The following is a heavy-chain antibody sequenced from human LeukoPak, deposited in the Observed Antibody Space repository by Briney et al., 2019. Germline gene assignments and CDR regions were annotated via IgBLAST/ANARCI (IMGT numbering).Heavy chain of an antibody. CDR3: AKDIGSYYDY. CDR2: IRYDGSYK. Sequence: TGGSLRLSCAASGFSFSTYGMHWVRQAPGKGLEWVAFIRYDGSYKYYADSVKGRFTISRDNSKNTLYLEMNSLRAEDTAVYYCAKDIGSYYDYWGQGILVTVSS. V-gene: IGHV3-30*02. CDR1: GFSFSTYG. J-gene: IGHJ4*02. D-gene: IGHD3-10*01.